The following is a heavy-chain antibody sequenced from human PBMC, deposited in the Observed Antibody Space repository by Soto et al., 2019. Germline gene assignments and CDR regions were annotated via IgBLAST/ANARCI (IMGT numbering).Heavy chain of an antibody. D-gene: IGHD3-10*01. V-gene: IGHV3-23*01. Sequence: GGSLRLSCAASGFTFSSYAMSWVRQAPGKGLEWVSAISGSGGSTYYADSVKGRFTISRDNSKNTLYLQMNSLRAEDTAVYYCAKFLTYYFCSWIYRGYYCCMVVWCQGTTVTVFS. CDR3: AKFLTYYFCSWIYRGYYCCMVV. CDR2: ISGSGGST. J-gene: IGHJ6*02. CDR1: GFTFSSYA.